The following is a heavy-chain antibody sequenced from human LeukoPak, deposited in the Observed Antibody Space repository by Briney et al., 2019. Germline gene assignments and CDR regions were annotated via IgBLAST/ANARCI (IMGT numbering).Heavy chain of an antibody. CDR1: GYTFTGYY. CDR3: ARGIAVAGGYYYYGMDV. J-gene: IGHJ6*04. CDR2: INPNSGGT. V-gene: IGHV1-2*04. D-gene: IGHD6-19*01. Sequence: ASVKVSCKASGYTFTGYYMHWVRQAPGQGLEWRGWINPNSGGTNYAQKFQGCVTMTRDTSISTAYMELSRLRSDDTAVYYCARGIAVAGGYYYYGMDVWGKGTTVTVSS.